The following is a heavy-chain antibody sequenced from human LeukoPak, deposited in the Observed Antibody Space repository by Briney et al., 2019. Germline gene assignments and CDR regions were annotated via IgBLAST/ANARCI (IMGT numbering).Heavy chain of an antibody. D-gene: IGHD6-6*01. CDR2: ISSSGSTI. V-gene: IGHV3-11*04. J-gene: IGHJ4*02. CDR3: AVPLAGGLVLEDY. CDR1: GFTFSDYY. Sequence: GGSLRLSCAASGFTFSDYYMSWIRQAPGKGLEWVSYISSSGSTIYYADSVKGRFTISRDNAKNSLYLQMNSLRAEDTAVYYCAVPLAGGLVLEDYWGQGTLVTVSS.